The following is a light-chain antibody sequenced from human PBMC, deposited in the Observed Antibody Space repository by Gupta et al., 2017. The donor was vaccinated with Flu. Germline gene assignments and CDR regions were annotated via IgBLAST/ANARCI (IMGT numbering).Light chain of an antibody. CDR3: LQRASWPRFT. CDR2: DAS. V-gene: IGKV3-11*01. CDR1: QNVAES. Sequence: DTVILSCRTSQNVAESLAWYQQKGGQAPRLLIYDASQMATGIPDRFSGSESGTDFTLTISSLEPADFAVYYCLQRASWPRFTFGPGT. J-gene: IGKJ3*01.